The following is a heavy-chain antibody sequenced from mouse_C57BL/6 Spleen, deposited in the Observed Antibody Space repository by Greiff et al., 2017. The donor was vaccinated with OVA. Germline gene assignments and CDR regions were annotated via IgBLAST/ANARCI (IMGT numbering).Heavy chain of an antibody. D-gene: IGHD1-1*01. CDR2: IHPNSGST. CDR3: ASYYYGSSYPYFDY. V-gene: IGHV1-64*01. Sequence: QVQLQQSGAELVKPGASVKLSCKASGYTFTSYWMHWVKQRPGQGLEWIGMIHPNSGSTNYNEKFKSKATLTVDKSSSTAYMQLSSLTSEDSAVYYCASYYYGSSYPYFDYWGQGTTLTVSS. J-gene: IGHJ2*01. CDR1: GYTFTSYW.